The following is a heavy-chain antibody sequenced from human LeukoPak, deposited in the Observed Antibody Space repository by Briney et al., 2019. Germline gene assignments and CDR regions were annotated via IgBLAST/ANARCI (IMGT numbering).Heavy chain of an antibody. D-gene: IGHD6-19*01. CDR3: ARDNGVVAGSMAFDI. Sequence: SETLSLTCAVSGGSISSGNWWNWVRQPPGKGLEWIGEIYHSGSTNYNPSLKSRVTISLDKSKNQFSLKLSSVTAADTAVYHCARDNGVVAGSMAFDIWGQGTMVTVSS. CDR1: GGSISSGNW. CDR2: IYHSGST. J-gene: IGHJ3*02. V-gene: IGHV4-4*02.